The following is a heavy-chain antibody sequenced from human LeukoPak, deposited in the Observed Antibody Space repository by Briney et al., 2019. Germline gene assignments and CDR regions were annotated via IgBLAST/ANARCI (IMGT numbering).Heavy chain of an antibody. CDR1: GYTFTSYY. J-gene: IGHJ4*02. D-gene: IGHD3-22*01. Sequence: ASVKVSCKASGYTFTSYYMHWVRQAPGQGLEWMGIINPSGGSTSYAQKFQGRVTMTRDTSTSTVYMDLSSLRSEDTAVYYCARGAPYYYDSSGYLFDYWGQGTLVTVSS. CDR3: ARGAPYYYDSSGYLFDY. V-gene: IGHV1-46*01. CDR2: INPSGGST.